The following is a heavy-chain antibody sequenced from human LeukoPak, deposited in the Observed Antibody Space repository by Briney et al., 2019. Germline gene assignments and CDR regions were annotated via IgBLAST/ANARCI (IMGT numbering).Heavy chain of an antibody. CDR2: TYYRSKWYN. V-gene: IGHV6-1*01. D-gene: IGHD2-8*01. CDR3: ARGVSYSFDY. Sequence: SQTLSLTCVISGDSVSSNSVAWNWIRQSPSRCLEWLGNTYYRSKWYNDYAASVVSRITINPDTSKNQFSLQLNSVTPEDTAVYYCARGVSYSFDYWGQGTLVTVSS. J-gene: IGHJ4*02. CDR1: GDSVSSNSVA.